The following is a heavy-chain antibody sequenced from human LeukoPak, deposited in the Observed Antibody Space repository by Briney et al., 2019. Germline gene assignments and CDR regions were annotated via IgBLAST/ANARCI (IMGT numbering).Heavy chain of an antibody. D-gene: IGHD4-11*01. CDR3: AREGDGSNSGFAY. CDR2: ISSTTVI. CDR1: GFMFSGYN. V-gene: IGHV3-69-1*01. J-gene: IGHJ4*02. Sequence: GGSLRLSCAVSGFMFSGYNMNWVRQAPGKGLEWIAYISSTTVIYYSDSVEGRFTVSRDNAHDSLYLQMSSLTRDDTAVYFCAREGDGSNSGFAYWGQGTLVTVSS.